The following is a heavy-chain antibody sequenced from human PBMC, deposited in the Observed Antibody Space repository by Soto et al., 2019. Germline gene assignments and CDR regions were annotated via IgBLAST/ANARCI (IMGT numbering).Heavy chain of an antibody. J-gene: IGHJ4*02. CDR1: GFTFSNYA. D-gene: IGHD7-27*01. CDR2: ISGSGSST. V-gene: IGHV3-23*01. CDR3: AKGRSFAGDFDS. Sequence: EVQLLESGGGLVQPGGSLRLSCAASGFTFSNYAMSWVRQAPGKGLEWVSSISGSGSSTNYADFVKGRFTISRDNSKNTLYLQMDTLKAEDTAGYYCAKGRSFAGDFDSWGQGTLVTVSS.